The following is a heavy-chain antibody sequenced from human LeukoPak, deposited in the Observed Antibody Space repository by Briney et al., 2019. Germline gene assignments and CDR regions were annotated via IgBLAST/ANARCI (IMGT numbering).Heavy chain of an antibody. CDR1: GGSISSSNYC. CDR3: ARQFGSYYGAFDI. J-gene: IGHJ3*02. Sequence: PSETLSLTCTVSGGSISSSNYCWGWIRQPPGKGLEWLGSIYYGGSTYYNPSLKSRVTISVDTSKNQFSLKLSSVTAADTAVYYCARQFGSYYGAFDIWGQGTMVTVSS. V-gene: IGHV4-39*01. CDR2: IYYGGST. D-gene: IGHD3-10*01.